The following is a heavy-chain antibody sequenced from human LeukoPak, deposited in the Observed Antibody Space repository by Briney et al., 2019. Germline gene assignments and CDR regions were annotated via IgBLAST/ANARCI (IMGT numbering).Heavy chain of an antibody. CDR1: GGSISSYY. V-gene: IGHV4-4*07. CDR3: ARDEPYYYDSSGYYTYYFDY. J-gene: IGHJ4*02. Sequence: PSETLSLTCTVSGGSISSYYWSWIRQPAGKGLGWIGRIYTSGSTNYNPSLKSRVTISVDKSKNQFSLKLSSVTAADTAVYYCARDEPYYYDSSGYYTYYFDYWGQGTLVTVSS. D-gene: IGHD3-22*01. CDR2: IYTSGST.